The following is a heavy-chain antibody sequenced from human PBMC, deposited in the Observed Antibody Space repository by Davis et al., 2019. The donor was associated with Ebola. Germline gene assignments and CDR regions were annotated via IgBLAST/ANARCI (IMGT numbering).Heavy chain of an antibody. J-gene: IGHJ6*02. V-gene: IGHV3-30-3*01. D-gene: IGHD2-2*01. CDR1: GFTFSSYA. CDR3: ARDRPRDIVVPKKNYGMDV. Sequence: GESLKISCAASGFTFSSYAMHWVRQAPGKGLEWVAVISYDGSNKYYADSVKGRFTISRDNSKNTLYLQMNSLRAEDTAVYYCARDRPRDIVVPKKNYGMDVWGQGTTVTVSS. CDR2: ISYDGSNK.